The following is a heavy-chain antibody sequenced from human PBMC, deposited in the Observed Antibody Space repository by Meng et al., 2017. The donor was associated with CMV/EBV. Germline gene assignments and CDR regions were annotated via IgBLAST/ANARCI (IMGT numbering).Heavy chain of an antibody. Sequence: SETLSLTCTVSGGSISSGDYYWSWIRQPPGKGLEWIGYIYYSGSTYYNPSLKSRVTISVDTSKNQFSLKLSSVTAADTAVYYCARMQQLVPHNWFDPWGQGTLVTVSS. D-gene: IGHD6-6*01. CDR3: ARMQQLVPHNWFDP. CDR2: IYYSGST. CDR1: GGSISSGDYY. V-gene: IGHV4-30-4*08. J-gene: IGHJ5*02.